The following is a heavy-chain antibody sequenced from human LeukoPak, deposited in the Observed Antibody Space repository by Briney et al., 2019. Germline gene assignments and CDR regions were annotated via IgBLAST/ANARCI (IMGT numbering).Heavy chain of an antibody. CDR3: AKHPKAYYYDSSGYRDY. Sequence: PGGSLRLSCAASGFTFSSYSMNWVRQAPGKGLEWVSYISSSSSTIYYADSVKGRFTISRDNAKNSLYLQMNSLRAEDTAVYYCAKHPKAYYYDSSGYRDYWGQGTLVTVSS. CDR1: GFTFSSYS. CDR2: ISSSSSTI. J-gene: IGHJ4*02. D-gene: IGHD3-22*01. V-gene: IGHV3-48*01.